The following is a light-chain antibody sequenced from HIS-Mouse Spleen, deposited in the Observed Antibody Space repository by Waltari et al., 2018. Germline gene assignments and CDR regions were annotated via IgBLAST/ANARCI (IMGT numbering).Light chain of an antibody. J-gene: IGLJ3*02. CDR3: CSYAGSSTYWV. V-gene: IGLV3-25*03. Sequence: SYELTQPPSVSVSPGQTARITCSGDALPKQYAYWYQQKPGQAPVLVIYKDSERPSGIPERFSGSSSGTTVTLTISGVQAEDEADYYCCSYAGSSTYWVFGGGTKLTVL. CDR1: ALPKQY. CDR2: KDS.